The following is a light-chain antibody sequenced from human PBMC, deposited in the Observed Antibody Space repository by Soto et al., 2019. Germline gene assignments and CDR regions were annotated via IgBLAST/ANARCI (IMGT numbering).Light chain of an antibody. CDR1: SSDVGNYDY. J-gene: IGLJ1*01. CDR3: CSYAGSYIQYV. Sequence: QSVLTQPRSVSGSPGQSVTLSCTGTSSDVGNYDYVSWYQQHPGMAPKLIICDVIKRPSGVPDRFSGSKSGNTASLTISGLQAEDEADYYCCSYAGSYIQYVFGTGTKVTVL. CDR2: DVI. V-gene: IGLV2-11*01.